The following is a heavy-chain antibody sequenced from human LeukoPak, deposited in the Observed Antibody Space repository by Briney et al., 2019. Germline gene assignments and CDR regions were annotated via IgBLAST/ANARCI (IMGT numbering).Heavy chain of an antibody. CDR1: GYTLTELS. D-gene: IGHD3-10*01. Sequence: GASVKVSCKVSGYTLTELSMHWVRQAPGKGLEWRGGFDPEDGETIYAQKFQGRVTMTEDTSTDTAYMELSSLRSEDTAVYYCASMVRGVILPFDYWGQGTLVTVSS. CDR2: FDPEDGET. V-gene: IGHV1-24*01. J-gene: IGHJ4*02. CDR3: ASMVRGVILPFDY.